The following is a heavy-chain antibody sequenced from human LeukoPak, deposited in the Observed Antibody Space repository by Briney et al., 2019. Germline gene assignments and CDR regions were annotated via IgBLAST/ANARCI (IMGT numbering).Heavy chain of an antibody. CDR2: IYYSGST. CDR1: GGSISSSSYY. CDR3: ASRGGMRSYYFDY. J-gene: IGHJ4*02. V-gene: IGHV4-39*01. Sequence: SETLSLTCTVSGGSISSSSYYWGWIRQPPGKGLEWIGSIYYSGSTYYNPSLKSRVTISVDTSKNQFSLKLSSVTAADTAVYYCASRGGMRSYYFDYWGQGTLVTVSS. D-gene: IGHD3-10*01.